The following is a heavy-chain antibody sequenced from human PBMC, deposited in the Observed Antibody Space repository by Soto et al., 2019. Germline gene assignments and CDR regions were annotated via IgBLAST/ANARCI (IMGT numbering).Heavy chain of an antibody. Sequence: GESLKISCKGSGYSFTSYWIGWVRQMPGKGLEWMGIIYPGDSDTRYSPSFQGQVTISADKSISTAYLQWSSLKASDTAMYYCAEQKGLYYFSSGLYELRAYYHYGMAFWGQGSSVTVSS. V-gene: IGHV5-51*01. CDR1: GYSFTSYW. CDR3: AEQKGLYYFSSGLYELRAYYHYGMAF. CDR2: IYPGDSDT. J-gene: IGHJ6*02. D-gene: IGHD3-22*01.